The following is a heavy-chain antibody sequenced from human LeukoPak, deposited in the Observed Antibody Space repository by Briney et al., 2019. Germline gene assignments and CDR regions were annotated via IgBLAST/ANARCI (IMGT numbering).Heavy chain of an antibody. V-gene: IGHV3-11*01. CDR2: IDFSGNPI. CDR3: ARDHQRWRYGMDV. D-gene: IGHD2-15*01. J-gene: IGHJ6*02. CDR1: GFIFSDYY. Sequence: GGSLRLSCAASGFIFSDYYMTWIRQAPGKGLEWVSYIDFSGNPIYYADSVRGRFTLSRDNAKNLLYLQMNSLRAEDAAVYYCARDHQRWRYGMDVWGQGTTVTVSS.